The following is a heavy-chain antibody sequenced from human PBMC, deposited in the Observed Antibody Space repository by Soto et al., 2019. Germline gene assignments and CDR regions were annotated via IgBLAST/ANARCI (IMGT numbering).Heavy chain of an antibody. D-gene: IGHD1-26*01. J-gene: IGHJ4*02. Sequence: ASVKVSCKASGYTFTSYGISWVRQAPGQGLEWMGWISAYNGNTNYAQKLQGRVTMTTDTSTSTAYMELRSLRPDDTAVYYCARHREWELLLGNGGYFDYWGQGTLVTVSS. V-gene: IGHV1-18*04. CDR1: GYTFTSYG. CDR3: ARHREWELLLGNGGYFDY. CDR2: ISAYNGNT.